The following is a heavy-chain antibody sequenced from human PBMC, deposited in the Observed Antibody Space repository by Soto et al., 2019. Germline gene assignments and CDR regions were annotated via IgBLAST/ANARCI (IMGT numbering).Heavy chain of an antibody. CDR3: ARDLYFDY. J-gene: IGHJ4*02. CDR1: GFTVTSHY. V-gene: IGHV3-66*01. Sequence: EVQLVESGGGLVQPGGSLRLSCAASGFTVTSHYMSWVRQAPGKGLEWVSVIYSGGSTYYAVSVKGRFTISRDNSKNTLYLQMNSLRAEDTAVYYCARDLYFDYWGQGTPVTVSS. CDR2: IYSGGST.